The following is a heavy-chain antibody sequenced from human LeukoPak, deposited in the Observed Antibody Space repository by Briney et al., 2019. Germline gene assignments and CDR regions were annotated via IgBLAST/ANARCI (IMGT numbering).Heavy chain of an antibody. Sequence: SVKVSCKASGGTFSSHAISRVRQAPGQGLEWVGGIIPIFGTTNYAQKFQGRVTITTDESTSTGYMELRSLRSDDTAVYYCARGDSGYDYGFDNWGQGTLVTVSS. J-gene: IGHJ4*02. CDR2: IIPIFGTT. V-gene: IGHV1-69*05. CDR3: ARGDSGYDYGFDN. CDR1: GGTFSSHA. D-gene: IGHD5-12*01.